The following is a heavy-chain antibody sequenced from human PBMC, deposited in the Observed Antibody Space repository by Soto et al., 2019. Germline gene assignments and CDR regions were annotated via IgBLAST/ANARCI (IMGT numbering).Heavy chain of an antibody. CDR3: ARRDPSSWNYPRDWFDP. J-gene: IGHJ5*02. V-gene: IGHV4-39*07. CDR2: IYDAGTT. D-gene: IGHD1-7*01. CDR1: GASISRIGFH. Sequence: PSETLSLTCAVSGASISRIGFHWGWIRQPPGQGLEWIGSIYDAGTTFYNSSFQGQVTISADKSISTAYLQWSSLKASDTAMYYCARRDPSSWNYPRDWFDPWGQGTLVTVSS.